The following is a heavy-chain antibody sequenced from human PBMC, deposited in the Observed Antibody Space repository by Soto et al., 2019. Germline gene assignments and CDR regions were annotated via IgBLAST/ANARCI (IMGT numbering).Heavy chain of an antibody. CDR1: GGSISSYW. D-gene: IGHD7-27*01. J-gene: IGHJ4*02. Sequence: SETLSLTCTVSGGSISSYWWSWVRQSPGKGLEWIGEIHYSGTTNYNPSLKSRVTISVDTSKNQFSLKLSSVTAADTAVYYCARRWGRTFDYWGQGTLVTVSS. V-gene: IGHV4-59*08. CDR2: IHYSGTT. CDR3: ARRWGRTFDY.